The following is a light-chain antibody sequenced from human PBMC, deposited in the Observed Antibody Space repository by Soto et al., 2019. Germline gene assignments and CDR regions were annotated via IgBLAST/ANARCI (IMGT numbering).Light chain of an antibody. J-gene: IGKJ2*01. CDR1: QSINTW. Sequence: DIQMTQSPSTLSASVGDRVTITCRASQSINTWLAWYQQKPGTVPKRLIYEASTLESGVPSRFSGSRSGTEFTLTVSSLQPDDFATYYCQQYNDSFPYTFGQGTKLEIK. CDR3: QQYNDSFPYT. CDR2: EAS. V-gene: IGKV1-5*03.